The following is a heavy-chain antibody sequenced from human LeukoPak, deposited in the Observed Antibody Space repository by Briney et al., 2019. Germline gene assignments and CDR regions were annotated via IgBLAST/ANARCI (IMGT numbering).Heavy chain of an antibody. Sequence: SGGSLRLSCAASGFTFSDYYMSWIRQAPGKGLEWVSYISSSGSTIYYADSVKGRFTISRDNAKNSLYLQMNSLRAEDTAVYYCARDTEDLFDYGGNEYHLNQFDYWGQGTLVTVSS. CDR3: ARDTEDLFDYGGNEYHLNQFDY. CDR2: ISSSGSTI. J-gene: IGHJ4*02. CDR1: GFTFSDYY. D-gene: IGHD4-23*01. V-gene: IGHV3-11*01.